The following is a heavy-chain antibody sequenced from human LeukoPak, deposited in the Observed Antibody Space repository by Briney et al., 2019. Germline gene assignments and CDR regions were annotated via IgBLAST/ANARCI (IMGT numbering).Heavy chain of an antibody. CDR2: IHTSGST. CDR1: GGSISSYY. V-gene: IGHV4-4*07. D-gene: IGHD3-10*01. CDR3: ARLPKSGSGRQGWFDP. Sequence: SETLSLTCTVSGGSISSYYWSWIRQPAGKGLEWIGRIHTSGSTNYNPSLKSRVTMSVDTSKNQFSLKLSSVTAADTAVYYCARLPKSGSGRQGWFDPWGQGTLVTVSS. J-gene: IGHJ5*02.